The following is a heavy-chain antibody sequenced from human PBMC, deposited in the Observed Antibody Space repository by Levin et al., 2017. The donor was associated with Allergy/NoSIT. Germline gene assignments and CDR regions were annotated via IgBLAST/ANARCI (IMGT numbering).Heavy chain of an antibody. CDR3: ARSGYSYGYDY. J-gene: IGHJ4*02. CDR1: GGSISSYY. V-gene: IGHV4-59*01. CDR2: IYYSGST. Sequence: LSLTCTVSGGSISSYYWSWIRQPPGKGLEWIGYIYYSGSTNYNPSLKSRVTMSVDTSKNQFSLKLSSVTAADTAVYYCARSGYSYGYDYWGQGTLVTVSS. D-gene: IGHD5-18*01.